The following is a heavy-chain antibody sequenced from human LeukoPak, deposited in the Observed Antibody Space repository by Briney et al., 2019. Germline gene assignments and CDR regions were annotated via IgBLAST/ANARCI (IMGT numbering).Heavy chain of an antibody. CDR1: GFTFRIYY. CDR3: ARATRNGYDY. D-gene: IGHD5-24*01. Sequence: PGGSQRLSCAASGFTFRIYYMNWVRQAPGRGREWVSYIESTSSPIYYVDSVKGRFTMSRDNAKNSLFLQMNNLRVEDTAIYYCARATRNGYDYWGQGTLVTVSS. J-gene: IGHJ4*02. V-gene: IGHV3-48*04. CDR2: IESTSSPI.